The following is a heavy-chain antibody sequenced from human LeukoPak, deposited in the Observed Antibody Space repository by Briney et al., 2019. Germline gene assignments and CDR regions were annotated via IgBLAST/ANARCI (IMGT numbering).Heavy chain of an antibody. J-gene: IGHJ4*02. CDR3: ARGIGYDSSGYPASYYFDY. Sequence: SETLSLTCTVSGYSISSGYYWGWIRQPPGKGLEWIGRIYHSGSTYYNPSLKSRVTISVDTSKNQFSLKLSSVTAADTAVYYCARGIGYDSSGYPASYYFDYWGQGTLVTVSS. V-gene: IGHV4-38-2*02. CDR1: GYSISSGYY. D-gene: IGHD3-22*01. CDR2: IYHSGST.